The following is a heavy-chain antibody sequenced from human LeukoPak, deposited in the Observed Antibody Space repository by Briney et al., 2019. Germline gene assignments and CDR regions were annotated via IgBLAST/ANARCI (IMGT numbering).Heavy chain of an antibody. CDR1: GFTFSSYE. Sequence: GGSLRLSCAASGFTFSSYEMNWVRQAPGKGLEWVSYISSSGSTIDYADSVKGRFTISRDNAKNSLSLQMNSLRSEDTAVYYCAREVPEDGGYFDLWGRGTLVTVSS. D-gene: IGHD2-15*01. J-gene: IGHJ2*01. CDR2: ISSSGSTI. CDR3: AREVPEDGGYFDL. V-gene: IGHV3-48*03.